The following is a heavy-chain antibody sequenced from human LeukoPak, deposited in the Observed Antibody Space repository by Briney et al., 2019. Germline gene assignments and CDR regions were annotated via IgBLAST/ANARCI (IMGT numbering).Heavy chain of an antibody. V-gene: IGHV3-21*01. CDR1: GFTFSSYS. J-gene: IGHJ6*03. Sequence: GGSLRLSCAASGFTFSSYSMNWVRQAPGKGLEWVSSISTSSSHIYYADSVKGRSTISRDNAKNPLYLQMNSLRAEDTAVYYCTRRGLWFGNYYYYYYMDVWGKGTTVTVSS. CDR3: TRRGLWFGNYYYYYYMDV. D-gene: IGHD3-10*01. CDR2: ISTSSSHI.